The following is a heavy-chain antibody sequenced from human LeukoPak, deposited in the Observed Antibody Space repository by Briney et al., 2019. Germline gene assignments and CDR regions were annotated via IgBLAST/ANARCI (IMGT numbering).Heavy chain of an antibody. CDR3: AKSLYYYGSGSYDYYGMDV. V-gene: IGHV3-30*18. J-gene: IGHJ6*02. CDR2: ISYDGSNK. Sequence: PGGSLRLSCAASGFTFGSYGMHWVRQAPGRGLEWVAVISYDGSNKYYADSVKGRFTISRDNSKNTLYLQMNSLRAEDTAVYYCAKSLYYYGSGSYDYYGMDVWGQGTTVTVSS. D-gene: IGHD3-10*01. CDR1: GFTFGSYG.